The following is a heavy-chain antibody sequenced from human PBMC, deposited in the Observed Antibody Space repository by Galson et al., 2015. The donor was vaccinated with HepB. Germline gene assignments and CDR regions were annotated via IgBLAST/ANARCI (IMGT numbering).Heavy chain of an antibody. Sequence: ETLSLTCTVSGASISDYFWNWIRQPAGKGLEWIGRVFPSGSINYNPSLKSRITMPVDTSKNQLSLHLNSLTAADTAVYFCAREVGYSFGDWGQGTLVTVSS. CDR1: GASISDYF. CDR2: VFPSGSI. J-gene: IGHJ4*02. D-gene: IGHD5-18*01. CDR3: AREVGYSFGD. V-gene: IGHV4-4*07.